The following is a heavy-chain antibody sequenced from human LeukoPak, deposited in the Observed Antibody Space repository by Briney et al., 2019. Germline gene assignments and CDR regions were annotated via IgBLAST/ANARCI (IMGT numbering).Heavy chain of an antibody. CDR2: ISSSGSTI. D-gene: IGHD5-18*01. CDR3: ARGQGYSYGSPFDY. CDR1: GFTFSSYA. J-gene: IGHJ4*02. V-gene: IGHV3-48*04. Sequence: PGGSLRLSCAASGFTFSSYAMSWVRQAPGKGLECVSHISSSGSTIYYADSVKGRFTISRDNAKNSLYLQMNSLRAEDTAVYYCARGQGYSYGSPFDYWGQGTLVTLSS.